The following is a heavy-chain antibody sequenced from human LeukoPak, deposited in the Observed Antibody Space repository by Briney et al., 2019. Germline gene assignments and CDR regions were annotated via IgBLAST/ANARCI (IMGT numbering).Heavy chain of an antibody. V-gene: IGHV4-39*01. CDR3: ARQGSGYGFGYVTY. D-gene: IGHD5-18*01. CDR2: ISYSENT. Sequence: SETLSLTCTVSGGSISTSSYFWGWIRQPPGKGLEWIGSISYSENTQYNPSLESRVTISVDTMNNQFYLKVTSVTAADTAVYYCARQGSGYGFGYVTYWGQGALVTVSS. J-gene: IGHJ4*02. CDR1: GGSISTSSYF.